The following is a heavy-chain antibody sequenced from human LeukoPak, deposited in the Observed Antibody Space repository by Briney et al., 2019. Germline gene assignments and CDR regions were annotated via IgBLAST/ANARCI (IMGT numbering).Heavy chain of an antibody. CDR1: GFTFSNYG. CDR2: ISYDGSNK. J-gene: IGHJ4*02. Sequence: TGGSLRLSCAASGFTFSNYGMHWVRQAPGKGLEWVTVISYDGSNKYYADSVKGRFTISRDNSKNTLYLQMNSLRAEDTAVYYCAKDLKRGNWGLVYWGQGTLVTVSS. D-gene: IGHD7-27*01. CDR3: AKDLKRGNWGLVY. V-gene: IGHV3-30*18.